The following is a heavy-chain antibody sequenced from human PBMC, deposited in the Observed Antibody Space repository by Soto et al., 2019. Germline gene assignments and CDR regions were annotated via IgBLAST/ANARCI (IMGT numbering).Heavy chain of an antibody. CDR2: ISGYNGNT. CDR1: GYTFSGYS. J-gene: IGHJ6*02. CDR3: ARDVFCGGAPACPDMDV. Sequence: QVVLEQSGGEVKKPGASVKVSCEASGYTFSGYSITWVRQAPGQGLEWMGRISGYNGNTNYARTLRGRLTLTTDTSTSTAYMELRSLTSDDTAVYYCARDVFCGGAPACPDMDVWGQGTTVTVSS. D-gene: IGHD2-21*01. V-gene: IGHV1-18*04.